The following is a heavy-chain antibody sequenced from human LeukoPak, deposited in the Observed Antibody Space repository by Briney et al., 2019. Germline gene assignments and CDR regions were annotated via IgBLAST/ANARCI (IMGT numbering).Heavy chain of an antibody. CDR1: GYTLTELS. CDR2: FDPEDGET. V-gene: IGHV1-24*01. CDR3: ATVYRCSGGSCYSLYYYGMDV. Sequence: ASVKVSCKVSGYTLTELSMHWVRLAPGKGLEWMGGFDPEDGETIYAQKFQGRVTMTEDTSTDTAYMELSSLRSEDTAVYYCATVYRCSGGSCYSLYYYGMDVWGQGTTVTVSS. J-gene: IGHJ6*02. D-gene: IGHD2-15*01.